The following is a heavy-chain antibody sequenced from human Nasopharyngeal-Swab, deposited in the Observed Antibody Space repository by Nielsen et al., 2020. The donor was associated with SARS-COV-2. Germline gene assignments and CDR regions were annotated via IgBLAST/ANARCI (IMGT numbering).Heavy chain of an antibody. Sequence: GESLKISCAASGFTFSSYWMSWVRQAPGKGLEWVANIKQDESEKYYVDSVKGRFTISRDNAKNSLYLQMNSLRAEDTAVYYCARSAARSWFDPWGQGTLVTVSS. D-gene: IGHD6-6*01. J-gene: IGHJ5*02. CDR3: ARSAARSWFDP. CDR2: IKQDESEK. V-gene: IGHV3-7*01. CDR1: GFTFSSYW.